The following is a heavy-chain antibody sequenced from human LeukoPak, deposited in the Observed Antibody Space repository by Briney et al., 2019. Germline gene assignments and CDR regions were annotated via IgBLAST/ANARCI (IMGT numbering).Heavy chain of an antibody. V-gene: IGHV1-69*01. CDR2: IIPIFGTA. D-gene: IGHD6-13*01. Sequence: SVKASCKASGGTFSSYAISWVRQAPGQGLEWMGGIIPIFGTANYAQKFQGRVTITADESTSTAYMELSSLRSEDTAVYYCARDLEEQQLVLYYWGQGTLVTVSS. CDR3: ARDLEEQQLVLYY. J-gene: IGHJ4*02. CDR1: GGTFSSYA.